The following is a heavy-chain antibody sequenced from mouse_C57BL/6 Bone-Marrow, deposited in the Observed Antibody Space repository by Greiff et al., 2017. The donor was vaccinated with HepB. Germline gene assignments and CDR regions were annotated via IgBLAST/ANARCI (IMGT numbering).Heavy chain of an antibody. CDR3: ASPRQLSPTGGFAY. V-gene: IGHV2-2*01. J-gene: IGHJ3*01. D-gene: IGHD3-2*02. CDR2: IWIGGST. Sequence: QVQLQQSGPGLVQPSQSLSITCTVSGFSLTTYGVHCVRQSPGKGLEWLGVIWIGGSTDYNAAFISRLSISKDNSKSQVFFKMNSLQADDTAIYYCASPRQLSPTGGFAYWGQGTLVTVSA. CDR1: GFSLTTYG.